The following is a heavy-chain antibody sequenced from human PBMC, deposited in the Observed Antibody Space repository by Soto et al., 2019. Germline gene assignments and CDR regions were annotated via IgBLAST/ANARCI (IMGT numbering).Heavy chain of an antibody. CDR2: IYYSGST. Sequence: QVQLQESGPGLVKPSQTLSLTCTVSGGSISSGGYYWSWIRQHPGKGLEWIGYIYYSGSTYYNPSLKSRVTISVDTSKNQFPLKLSSVTAADTAVYYCARDRPTYYYDSSGPSDAFDIWGQGTMVTVSS. V-gene: IGHV4-31*03. CDR1: GGSISSGGYY. D-gene: IGHD3-22*01. J-gene: IGHJ3*02. CDR3: ARDRPTYYYDSSGPSDAFDI.